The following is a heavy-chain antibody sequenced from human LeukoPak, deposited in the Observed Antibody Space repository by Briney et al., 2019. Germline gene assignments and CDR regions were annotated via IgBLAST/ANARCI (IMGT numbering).Heavy chain of an antibody. CDR3: ARTTRDYVWGSYRYDY. CDR1: GGSVSSGSYY. J-gene: IGHJ4*02. Sequence: PSETLSLTCAVSGGSVSSGSYYWTWIRQPPGKGLEWIGYIHFSGSTNYNPSLKSRVTISLDTSKSQFSLKLSSVTAADTAVYYCARTTRDYVWGSYRYDYWGQGTLVTVSS. D-gene: IGHD3-16*02. CDR2: IHFSGST. V-gene: IGHV4-61*01.